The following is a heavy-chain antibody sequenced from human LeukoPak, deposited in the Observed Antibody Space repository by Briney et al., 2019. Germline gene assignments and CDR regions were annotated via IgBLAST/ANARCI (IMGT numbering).Heavy chain of an antibody. Sequence: GRSLRLSCAASGFTFSSYGMHWVRQAPGKGLEWVAVISYDGSNKYYADSAKGRFTISRDNSKNTLYLQMNSLRAEDTAVYYCAAELGGYCSGGSCRLDYWGQGTLVTVSS. CDR2: ISYDGSNK. J-gene: IGHJ4*02. CDR3: AAELGGYCSGGSCRLDY. CDR1: GFTFSSYG. V-gene: IGHV3-30*03. D-gene: IGHD2-15*01.